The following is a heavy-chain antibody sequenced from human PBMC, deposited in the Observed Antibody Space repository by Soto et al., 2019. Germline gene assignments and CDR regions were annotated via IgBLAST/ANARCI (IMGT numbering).Heavy chain of an antibody. Sequence: QVQLVESGGGVVQPGRSLRLSCAASEFTFSSYGMHWVRQAPGRGLEWVAVIWYDGSNAYYGDSVKGRFTISRDNSKNTLSLQMNSLRVEDTAVYYCAREGVGTAMAAVDYWGQGTLVTVSS. J-gene: IGHJ4*02. CDR3: AREGVGTAMAAVDY. CDR1: EFTFSSYG. D-gene: IGHD5-18*01. CDR2: IWYDGSNA. V-gene: IGHV3-33*01.